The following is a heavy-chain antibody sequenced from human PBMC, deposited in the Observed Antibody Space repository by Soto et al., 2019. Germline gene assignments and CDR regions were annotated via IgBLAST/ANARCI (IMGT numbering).Heavy chain of an antibody. CDR3: ARNYYDSSGYYYGGAFDI. Sequence: EVQLVESGGGLVQPGGSLRLSCAASGFTVSSNYMSWVRQAPGKGLEWVSAIYSDGSTFYSDSVKGRFTISRDNSKNTLYLQMNSRRAEDTAVYYCARNYYDSSGYYYGGAFDIWGQGTMVTVSS. CDR2: IYSDGST. J-gene: IGHJ3*02. V-gene: IGHV3-66*01. CDR1: GFTVSSNY. D-gene: IGHD3-22*01.